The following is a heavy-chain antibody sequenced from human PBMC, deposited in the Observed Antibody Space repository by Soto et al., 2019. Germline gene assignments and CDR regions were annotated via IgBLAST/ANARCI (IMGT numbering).Heavy chain of an antibody. V-gene: IGHV3-30*18. Sequence: GGSLRLSCAASGFTFSSYGMHWVRQAPGKGLEWVAVISYDGSNKYYADSVKGRFTISRDNSKNTLYLQMNSLRAEDTAVYYCAKGGWVRGQGTLVTVSS. J-gene: IGHJ4*02. D-gene: IGHD3-22*01. CDR1: GFTFSSYG. CDR3: AKGGWV. CDR2: ISYDGSNK.